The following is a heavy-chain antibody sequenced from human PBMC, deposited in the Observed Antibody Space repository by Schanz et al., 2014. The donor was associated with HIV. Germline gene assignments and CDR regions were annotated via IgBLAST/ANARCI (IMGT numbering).Heavy chain of an antibody. CDR1: GFIFSRSG. CDR2: IWYDGSNK. CDR3: VRDAGAQWLDGDNWFDP. D-gene: IGHD6-19*01. Sequence: QVQLVESGGGVVQPGRSLRLSCAASGFIFSRSGMHWVRQAPGKGLEWVAVIWYDGSNKYYADSVKGRFTISRDNSKNTVSLQMNSLRSEDTAVYYCVRDAGAQWLDGDNWFDPWGQGTLVTVSS. V-gene: IGHV3-33*01. J-gene: IGHJ5*02.